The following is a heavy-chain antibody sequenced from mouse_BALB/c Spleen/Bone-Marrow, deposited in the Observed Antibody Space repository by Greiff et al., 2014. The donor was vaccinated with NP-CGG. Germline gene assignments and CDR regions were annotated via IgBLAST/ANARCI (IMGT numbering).Heavy chain of an antibody. Sequence: EVQLQQSGPELVKPGPSVKISCKASGYSFTGYYMHWVKQSHGKSLEWIGEINPYNGGTSYNQKFNGKATLTVDASSSTAFMELHSLTSEDSLVYYCARQLYGNYAYWGQGTLVTVSA. J-gene: IGHJ3*01. CDR2: INPYNGGT. D-gene: IGHD2-10*02. CDR1: GYSFTGYY. CDR3: ARQLYGNYAY. V-gene: IGHV1S30*01.